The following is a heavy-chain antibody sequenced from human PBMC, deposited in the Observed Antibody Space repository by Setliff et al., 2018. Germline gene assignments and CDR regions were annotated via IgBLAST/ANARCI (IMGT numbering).Heavy chain of an antibody. J-gene: IGHJ4*02. D-gene: IGHD3-22*01. Sequence: SETLSLTCTVSPGSISRHYWSWFRQAPGKGLEWIGYRHDNGERDYNPSLKSRVTMSADTSKNQFSLKMTSVTAADTAVYYCARGSFPFDNTGFDHWGQGTPVTVSS. CDR1: PGSISRHY. V-gene: IGHV4-59*11. CDR3: ARGSFPFDNTGFDH. CDR2: RHDNGER.